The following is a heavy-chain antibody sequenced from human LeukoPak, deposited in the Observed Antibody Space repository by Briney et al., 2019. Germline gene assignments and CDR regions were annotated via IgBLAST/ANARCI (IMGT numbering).Heavy chain of an antibody. D-gene: IGHD3-10*01. Sequence: GGSLRLSCAASGFTFSSYGMSWVRQAPGKGLEWVSAISGSGGSTYYADSVKGRFTISRDNSKNTLYLQMNSLRAEDTAVYYCAKYYYGSGSYYNPSYYYYMDVWGKGTTVTISS. CDR3: AKYYYGSGSYYNPSYYYYMDV. J-gene: IGHJ6*03. CDR2: ISGSGGST. CDR1: GFTFSSYG. V-gene: IGHV3-23*01.